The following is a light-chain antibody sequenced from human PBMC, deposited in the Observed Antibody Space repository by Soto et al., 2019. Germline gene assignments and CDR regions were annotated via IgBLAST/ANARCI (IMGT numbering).Light chain of an antibody. CDR1: SSDVGGYKY. Sequence: QSALTQPASVSGSPGQSITISCTGTSSDVGGYKYVSWYQQHPGRAPKLMIYDVSNRPSGISNRFSGSKSGNTASLTISGLKAEDEADYYCSSFTSSHTGVFGGGTKVTVL. V-gene: IGLV2-14*03. CDR3: SSFTSSHTGV. J-gene: IGLJ3*02. CDR2: DVS.